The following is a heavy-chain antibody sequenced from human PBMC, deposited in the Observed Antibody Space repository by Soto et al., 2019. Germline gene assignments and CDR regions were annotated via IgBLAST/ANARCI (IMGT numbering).Heavy chain of an antibody. CDR2: INTNSGAT. V-gene: IGHV1-2*02. CDR3: ARLGLEGRYYYYAMDV. CDR1: GYTFTGYY. J-gene: IGHJ6*02. Sequence: QVQLVQSGAEVKKPGASVKVSCKASGYTFTGYYMHWVRQAPGQGLEWMGWINTNSGATNYAQKFQGRVTMTRDTSITTAFMDLSRLRPDDTAVYYCARLGLEGRYYYYAMDVWGQGTTVTVSS. D-gene: IGHD3-22*01.